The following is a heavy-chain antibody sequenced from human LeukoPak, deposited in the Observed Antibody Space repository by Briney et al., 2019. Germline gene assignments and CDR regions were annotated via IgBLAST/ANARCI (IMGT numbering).Heavy chain of an antibody. CDR2: IYHSGST. Sequence: TSETLSLTCAVSGGPISRGGYSWTWIRQPPGKGLEWNGYIYHSGSTYYNPSLKSRVTISVDRSKNQFTLKLSSVTAADTAVYYCARGGTDYGGNSVGWYFDLWGRGTLVTVSS. V-gene: IGHV4-30-2*01. D-gene: IGHD4-23*01. CDR1: GGPISRGGYS. CDR3: ARGGTDYGGNSVGWYFDL. J-gene: IGHJ2*01.